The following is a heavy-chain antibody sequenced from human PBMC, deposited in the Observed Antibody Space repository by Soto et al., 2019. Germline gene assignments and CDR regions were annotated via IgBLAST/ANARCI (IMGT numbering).Heavy chain of an antibody. CDR2: IIPIFGTA. CDR1: GGTFSSYA. CDR3: ARPDTARVTTDYYFDY. D-gene: IGHD5-18*01. Sequence: QVQLVQSGAEVKKPGSSVKVSCKASGGTFSSYAISWVRQAPGQGLEWMGGIIPIFGTANYAQKFQGRVTISADESTSAAYMELSSLRSEDTAVYYGARPDTARVTTDYYFDYWGQGTLVTVSS. V-gene: IGHV1-69*01. J-gene: IGHJ4*02.